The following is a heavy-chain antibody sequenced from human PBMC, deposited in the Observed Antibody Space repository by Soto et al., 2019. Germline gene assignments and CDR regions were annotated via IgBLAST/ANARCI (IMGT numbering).Heavy chain of an antibody. CDR1: RFTFSTYE. CDR3: VRYCSTTLCNGVATRTFDY. D-gene: IGHD2-2*01. Sequence: PGGSLRLSCAASRFTFSTYEMNWVRQAPGKGREWVSYISTSGSTVYYADSVKGRFTNSKDNTRNSLYLQMNSLRDEDTALYYCVRYCSTTLCNGVATRTFDYWGQGTLVTVSS. V-gene: IGHV3-48*03. CDR2: ISTSGSTV. J-gene: IGHJ4*02.